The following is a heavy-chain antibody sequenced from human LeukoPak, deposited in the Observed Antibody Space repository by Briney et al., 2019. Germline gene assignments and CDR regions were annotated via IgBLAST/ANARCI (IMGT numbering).Heavy chain of an antibody. J-gene: IGHJ4*02. Sequence: SETLSLTCAVYGGSFSGYYWSWIRQPPGKGLEWIGEINHSGSTNYNPSLKSRVTISVGTSKNQFSLKLSSVTAADTAVYYCARVGNCSSTSCYYYFDYWGQGTLVTVSS. D-gene: IGHD2-2*01. V-gene: IGHV4-34*01. CDR3: ARVGNCSSTSCYYYFDY. CDR1: GGSFSGYY. CDR2: INHSGST.